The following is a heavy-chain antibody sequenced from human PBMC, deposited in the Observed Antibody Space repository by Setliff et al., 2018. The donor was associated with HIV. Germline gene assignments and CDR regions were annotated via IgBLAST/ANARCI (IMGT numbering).Heavy chain of an antibody. CDR2: IYNSGST. J-gene: IGHJ3*02. V-gene: IGHV4-31*03. CDR1: GGSISSGGFY. Sequence: SLTCNVSGGSISSGGFYWNWIRQHPGKGLEWIGYIYNSGSTYYSPSLQSRLTISVDTSKNQLSLKLTSVTAADTAVYYCARLTYYYDTSGPAAAFDIWGQGTMVTVSS. CDR3: ARLTYYYDTSGPAAAFDI. D-gene: IGHD3-22*01.